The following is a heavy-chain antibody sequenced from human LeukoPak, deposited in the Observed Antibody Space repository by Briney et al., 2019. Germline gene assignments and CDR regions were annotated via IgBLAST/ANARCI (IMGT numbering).Heavy chain of an antibody. CDR3: ASGRQLVYYYYYGMDV. CDR2: ISAYNGNT. V-gene: IGHV1-18*01. D-gene: IGHD6-13*01. CDR1: GYTFTSYG. Sequence: ASVKVSCKASGYTFTSYGISWVRQAPGQGLEWMGWISAYNGNTNYAQKLQGRVTMTTDTSTSTAYMELSSLRSEDTAVYYCASGRQLVYYYYYGMDVWGQGTTVTVSS. J-gene: IGHJ6*02.